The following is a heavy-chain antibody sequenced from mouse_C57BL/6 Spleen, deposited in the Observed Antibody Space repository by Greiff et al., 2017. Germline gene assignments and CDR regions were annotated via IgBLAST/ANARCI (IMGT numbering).Heavy chain of an antibody. CDR1: GFTFSSYT. D-gene: IGHD1-1*01. CDR3: ASGPFITTVVAPYYFDY. J-gene: IGHJ2*01. CDR2: ISGGGGNT. Sequence: EVHLVESGGGLVKPGGSLKLSCAASGFTFSSYTMSWVRQTPEKRLEWVATISGGGGNTYYPDSVKGRFTISRDNAKNTLYLQMSSLRSEDTALYYCASGPFITTVVAPYYFDYWGQGTTLTVSS. V-gene: IGHV5-9*01.